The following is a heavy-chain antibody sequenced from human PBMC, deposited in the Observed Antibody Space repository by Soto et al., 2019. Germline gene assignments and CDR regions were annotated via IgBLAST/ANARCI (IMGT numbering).Heavy chain of an antibody. D-gene: IGHD3-16*01. CDR2: IWYDGSNK. V-gene: IGHV3-33*01. J-gene: IGHJ5*02. Sequence: GSLRLSCAASGFTFSSYGMHWVRQAPGKGLEWVAVIWYDGSNKYYADSVKGRFTISRDNSKNTLYLQMNSLRAEDTAVYYCARDFGYPNWFDPWGQGTLVTV. CDR1: GFTFSSYG. CDR3: ARDFGYPNWFDP.